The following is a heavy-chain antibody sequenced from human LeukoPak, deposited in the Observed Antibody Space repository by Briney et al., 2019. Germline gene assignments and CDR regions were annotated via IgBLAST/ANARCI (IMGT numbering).Heavy chain of an antibody. CDR2: ISGSGGNT. CDR3: AKEDDSGTYGTMDV. V-gene: IGHV3-23*01. D-gene: IGHD3-10*01. CDR1: GXTFSSYA. Sequence: SGGSLRLSCAASGXTFSSYAMSCVRQAPGRGLEWVSSISGSGGNTYYAESVKGRFTISRDNSKNTLYLQMNSLRAEDTAVYYCAKEDDSGTYGTMDVWGRGTTVTVSS. J-gene: IGHJ6*02.